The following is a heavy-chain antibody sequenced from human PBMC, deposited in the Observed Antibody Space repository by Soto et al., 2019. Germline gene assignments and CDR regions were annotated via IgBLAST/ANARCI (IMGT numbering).Heavy chain of an antibody. D-gene: IGHD3-10*01. CDR1: GFTFISYA. CDR2: ISGSGGST. CDR3: AKDRTMVRGENWFDP. Sequence: GGSLRXSCAASGFTFISYAMSWVRQAPGKGLEWVSAISGSGGSTYYADSVKGRFTISRDNSKNTLYLQMNSLRAEDTAVYYCAKDRTMVRGENWFDPWGQGTLVTVSS. V-gene: IGHV3-23*01. J-gene: IGHJ5*02.